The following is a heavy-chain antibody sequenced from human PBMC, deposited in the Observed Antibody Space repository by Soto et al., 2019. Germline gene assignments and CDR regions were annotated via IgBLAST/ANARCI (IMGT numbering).Heavy chain of an antibody. CDR2: ISAYNGNT. CDR1: GYIFTSYG. J-gene: IGHJ3*01. V-gene: IGHV1-18*01. CDR3: ASPVIPGAFDF. Sequence: GASVKVSCKASGYIFTSYGISWVRQAPGQGLEWMGWISAYNGNTNYAQELQGRVTMTTDTSTSTAYMELRSLRSDDTAVYYWASPVIPGAFDFRGQGTMVTVSS.